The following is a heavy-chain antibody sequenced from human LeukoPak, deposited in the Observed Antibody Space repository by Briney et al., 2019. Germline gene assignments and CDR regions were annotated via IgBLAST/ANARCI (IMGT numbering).Heavy chain of an antibody. Sequence: SETLSLTCTVSGGSISSYYWSWIRQPPGKGLEWIGYIYYSGSTNYNPSLKSRVTISVDTSKNQFSLKLSSVTAADTAVYYCARNSGYARGVGYYFGYWGQGTLVTVSS. CDR2: IYYSGST. V-gene: IGHV4-59*01. D-gene: IGHD5-12*01. CDR1: GGSISSYY. J-gene: IGHJ4*02. CDR3: ARNSGYARGVGYYFGY.